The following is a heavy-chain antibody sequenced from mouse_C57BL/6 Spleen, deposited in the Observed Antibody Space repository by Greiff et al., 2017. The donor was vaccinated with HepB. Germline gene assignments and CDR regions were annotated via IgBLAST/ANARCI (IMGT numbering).Heavy chain of an antibody. CDR2: IDPSDSYT. D-gene: IGHD2-4*01. CDR1: GYTFTSYW. CDR3: ARGGYDYDEGDYFDY. Sequence: QVQLQQPGAELVRPGTSVKLSCKASGYTFTSYWMHWVKQRPGHGLEWIGVIDPSDSYTNYNQKFKGKATLTVDTSSSTAYMQLSSLTSEDSAVYYCARGGYDYDEGDYFDYWGQGTTLTVSS. J-gene: IGHJ2*01. V-gene: IGHV1-59*01.